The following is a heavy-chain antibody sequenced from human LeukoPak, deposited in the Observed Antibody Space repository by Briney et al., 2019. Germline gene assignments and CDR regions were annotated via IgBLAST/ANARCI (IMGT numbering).Heavy chain of an antibody. CDR2: ISGSGGST. CDR3: AIEGGHTVTTQQFDY. Sequence: GGSLRLSCAASGFTFSSYAMSWVRQAPGKGLEWVSGISGSGGSTNYADSVKGRSTISRDHSKNTLYLQMNSPRAEDTAVYYCAIEGGHTVTTQQFDYWGQGTLVTVSS. V-gene: IGHV3-23*01. D-gene: IGHD4-17*01. CDR1: GFTFSSYA. J-gene: IGHJ4*02.